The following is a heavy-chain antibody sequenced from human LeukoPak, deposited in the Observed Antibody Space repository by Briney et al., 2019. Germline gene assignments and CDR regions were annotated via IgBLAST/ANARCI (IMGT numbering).Heavy chain of an antibody. D-gene: IGHD2-2*01. V-gene: IGHV3-53*01. J-gene: IGHJ4*02. Sequence: GGSLRLSCAASGFTVSTYYMTWVRQAPGQGLECVSVIYSGGSTYYADSVKGRFTVSRDNSKNTLYLQMNSLRAEDTAMYYCARGLGYCTSTTCLLPFDYWGQGTLVTVSS. CDR1: GFTVSTYY. CDR2: IYSGGST. CDR3: ARGLGYCTSTTCLLPFDY.